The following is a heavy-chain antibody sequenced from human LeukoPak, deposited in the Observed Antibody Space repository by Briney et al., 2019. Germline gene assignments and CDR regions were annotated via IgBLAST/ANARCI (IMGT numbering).Heavy chain of an antibody. D-gene: IGHD3-10*01. CDR1: GFTFSDQY. CDR3: VSGAGSYYPFDF. V-gene: IGHV3-11*03. CDR2: ISSSSTYT. J-gene: IGHJ4*02. Sequence: GGSLRLSCVASGFTFSDQYMSWLRQVPGKGLEWVSYISSSSTYTNYADSVKGRCTISRDNAKNSVYPQMNSLRAEDTAVYYCVSGAGSYYPFDFWGQGTQVTVSS.